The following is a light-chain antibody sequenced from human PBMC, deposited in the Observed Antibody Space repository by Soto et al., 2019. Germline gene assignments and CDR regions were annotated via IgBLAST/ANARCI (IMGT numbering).Light chain of an antibody. CDR2: ENN. CDR3: ATWDGSLSVGV. J-gene: IGLJ1*01. Sequence: QSVLTQPPSVSAAPEQKVTISCSGGSSNLGINFVSWYQQFPGGVPKLLIYENNKRPSGIPDRFSDAKSGTSATLDITGLQAGDEADYYCATWDGSLSVGVFGGGTKLTVL. CDR1: SSNLGINF. V-gene: IGLV1-51*02.